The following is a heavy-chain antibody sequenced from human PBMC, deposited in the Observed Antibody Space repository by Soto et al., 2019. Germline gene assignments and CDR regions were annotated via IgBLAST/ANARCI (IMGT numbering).Heavy chain of an antibody. CDR2: IYYSGGT. J-gene: IGHJ6*02. D-gene: IGHD2-2*01. CDR3: ARASRPGVPASDGMDV. Sequence: QVQLQESGPGLVKPSETLSLTCTVSGGSINKYYCHWIRQTPGNGLEWIGYIYYSGGTNYNPSIERRVTISVDPSKNEFSLQLTSVTAADTAVYYCARASRPGVPASDGMDVWGQGTTVTVS. CDR1: GGSINKYY. V-gene: IGHV4-59*01.